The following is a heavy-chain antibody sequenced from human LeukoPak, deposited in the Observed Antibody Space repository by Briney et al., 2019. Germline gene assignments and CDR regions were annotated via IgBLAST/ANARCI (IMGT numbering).Heavy chain of an antibody. D-gene: IGHD5-24*01. CDR2: IKQDGSEK. J-gene: IGHJ6*02. V-gene: IGHV3-7*01. CDR3: ARDPATPHPLGYGMDV. Sequence: GGSLRLSCAASGFTFSSYWMSWVRQAPGKGLEWVANIKQDGSEKYYVDSVEGRFTISRDNAKNSLYLQMNSLRAEDTAVYYCARDPATPHPLGYGMDVWGQGTTVTVSS. CDR1: GFTFSSYW.